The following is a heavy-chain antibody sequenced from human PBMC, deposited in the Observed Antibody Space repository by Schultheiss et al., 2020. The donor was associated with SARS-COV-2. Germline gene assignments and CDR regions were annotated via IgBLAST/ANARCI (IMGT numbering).Heavy chain of an antibody. Sequence: GGSLRLSCVASGFTFRPFWMHWVRQRPGKGLEWVSRIDQDGGGTSHADSVQGRFTISRDNTKNTLYLQMNTLRAEDTAVYYCARDRVSSSSYPNWFDPWGQGTLVTVSS. CDR3: ARDRVSSSSYPNWFDP. CDR2: IDQDGGGT. CDR1: GFTFRPFW. D-gene: IGHD6-6*01. J-gene: IGHJ5*02. V-gene: IGHV3-74*01.